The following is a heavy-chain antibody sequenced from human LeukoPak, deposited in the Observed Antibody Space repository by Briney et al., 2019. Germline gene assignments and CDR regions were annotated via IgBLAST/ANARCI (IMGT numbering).Heavy chain of an antibody. CDR2: IYTSGST. CDR1: GGSISDYF. D-gene: IGHD2-21*02. J-gene: IGHJ4*02. CDR3: ARDVALSYCGGDCLPEY. Sequence: SETLSLICTVSGGSISDYFWSWIRQPAGKGLEWIGRIYTSGSTDYNPSLKSRVTMSVDTSNNRFSLKLSSVTAADTAMYYCARDVALSYCGGDCLPEYWGQGTLVTVSP. V-gene: IGHV4-4*07.